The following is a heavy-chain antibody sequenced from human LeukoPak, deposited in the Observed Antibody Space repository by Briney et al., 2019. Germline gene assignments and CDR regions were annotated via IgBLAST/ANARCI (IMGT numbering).Heavy chain of an antibody. Sequence: PSETLSLTCTVSGGSIRSYYWSWIRQPPAKGLDWIGYIYYTGSTKYNPSLKSRATISVDTSKNQFSLKLSSVTAADTAVYYCASGSYYFDYWGQGTLVTVSS. CDR1: GGSIRSYY. D-gene: IGHD1-26*01. V-gene: IGHV4-59*08. J-gene: IGHJ4*02. CDR3: ASGSYYFDY. CDR2: IYYTGST.